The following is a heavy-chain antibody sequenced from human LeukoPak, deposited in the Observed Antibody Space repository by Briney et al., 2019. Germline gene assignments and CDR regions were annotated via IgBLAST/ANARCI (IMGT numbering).Heavy chain of an antibody. CDR1: GGSLNSPNYY. J-gene: IGHJ5*02. V-gene: IGHV4-39*01. CDR2: IYYTGTT. CDR3: ARHDYYGSLNWFDP. Sequence: SETLSLTCIVAGGSLNSPNYYWGWICQPPGKGLEWIGTIYYTGTTYYNPSLKSRLTISVDTSKNQFSLKLTSVTAPDTAVYYCARHDYYGSLNWFDPWGQGTLITASS. D-gene: IGHD3-10*01.